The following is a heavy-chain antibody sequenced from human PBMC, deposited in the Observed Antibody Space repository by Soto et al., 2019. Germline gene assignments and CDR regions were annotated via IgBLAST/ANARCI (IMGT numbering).Heavy chain of an antibody. V-gene: IGHV1-69*06. Sequence: QVQLVQSGAEVKKPGSSVKVSCKASGGTFSSYAISWVRQAPGQGLEWMGGIIPIFGTANYAQKFQGRVTITADKSTSTAYMELSSLRSEDTAVYYCVLNDYGDYARYNWFDPWGQGTLVTVSS. CDR3: VLNDYGDYARYNWFDP. CDR2: IIPIFGTA. J-gene: IGHJ5*02. CDR1: GGTFSSYA. D-gene: IGHD4-17*01.